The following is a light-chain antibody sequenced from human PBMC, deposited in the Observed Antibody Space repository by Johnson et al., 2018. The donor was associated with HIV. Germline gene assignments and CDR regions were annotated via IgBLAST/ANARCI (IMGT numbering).Light chain of an antibody. CDR3: ASWDISLTVGTG. CDR1: SSNIGTNF. Sequence: QSVLTQPPSVSAAPGQKVTISCSGSSSNIGTNFVSWYQQFPGAAPKLLIYENNKRPSGIPDRFSGSKSGTSATLDITGLQTGDEADYYCASWDISLTVGTGFGPGTRVTVL. CDR2: ENN. J-gene: IGLJ1*01. V-gene: IGLV1-51*02.